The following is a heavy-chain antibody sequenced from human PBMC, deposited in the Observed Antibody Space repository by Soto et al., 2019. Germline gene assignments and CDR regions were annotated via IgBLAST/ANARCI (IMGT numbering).Heavy chain of an antibody. CDR1: VITFSSYS. J-gene: IGHJ4*02. V-gene: IGHV3-48*02. D-gene: IGHD5-18*01. CDR2: ISSSKTT. Sequence: EVQLVESRGGLVHPGESLRLSCTASVITFSSYSMNWVRQAPGKGLEWFSYISSSKTTYADSVKGRFTISRDNAKNSVYLQMNSLRDEDTAVYYCVGDQDVHTPMVHGNYWGRGTRVTVSS. CDR3: VGDQDVHTPMVHGNY.